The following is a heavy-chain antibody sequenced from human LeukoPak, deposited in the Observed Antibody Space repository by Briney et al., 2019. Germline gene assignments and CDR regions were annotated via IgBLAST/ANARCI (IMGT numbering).Heavy chain of an antibody. D-gene: IGHD4-17*01. CDR2: IKSKTDGGTT. CDR1: GFTFSNAW. CDR3: TRHSTDYGDYPTEVLDY. V-gene: IGHV3-15*01. Sequence: GGSLRLSCAASGFTFSNAWMSWVRQAPGKGLEWVGRIKSKTDGGTTDYAAPVKGRFTISRDDSKNTLYLQMNSLKTEDTAVYYCTRHSTDYGDYPTEVLDYWGQGTLVTVSS. J-gene: IGHJ4*02.